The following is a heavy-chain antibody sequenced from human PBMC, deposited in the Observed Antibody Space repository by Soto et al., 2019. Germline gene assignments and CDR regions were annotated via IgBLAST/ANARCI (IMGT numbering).Heavy chain of an antibody. CDR2: IYYSGRT. CDR3: ARDSGYNPAFDY. CDR1: GGSISSGAYY. V-gene: IGHV4-31*01. Sequence: QVQLQESGPGLVKPSQTLSLTCTVSGGSISSGAYYWSWIRQHPGKGLEWIGYIYYSGRTYYNPSLKSPVTISVDTSKNHFSLKLSSVTAADTAVYYCARDSGYNPAFDYWGQGTLVTVSS. D-gene: IGHD5-12*01. J-gene: IGHJ4*02.